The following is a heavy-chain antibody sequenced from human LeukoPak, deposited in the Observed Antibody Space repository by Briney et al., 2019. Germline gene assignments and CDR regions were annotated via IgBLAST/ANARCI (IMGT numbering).Heavy chain of an antibody. D-gene: IGHD5-24*01. J-gene: IGHJ4*02. Sequence: GGSLRLSCTASGFSFDKHTMHWVRQAPGMGPEFVSAINSVGGAIFYSRSVQGRFTISRDNSKSALYLQMGSLRVEDTAVYYCARVGAGSSYDYWGQGTLVTVSS. CDR2: INSVGGAI. CDR1: GFSFDKHT. CDR3: ARVGAGSSYDY. V-gene: IGHV3-64*01.